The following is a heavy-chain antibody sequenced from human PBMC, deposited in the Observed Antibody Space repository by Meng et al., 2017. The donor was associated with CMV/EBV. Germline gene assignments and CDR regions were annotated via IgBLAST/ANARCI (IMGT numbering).Heavy chain of an antibody. J-gene: IGHJ4*01. CDR3: ARGVPLGIIYSFDY. D-gene: IGHD2-21*01. V-gene: IGHV1-18*01. Sequence: QVELVQSGVEVKKPGVSVKVSCKASGYTFTGYGISWVRQAPGQGLEWMGWISVYNCHTNSAQNLQGRVTMTTDTSTSTAYVELRSLRSDDTAIYYCARGVPLGIIYSFDYWGQGTLVTVSS. CDR2: ISVYNCHT. CDR1: GYTFTGYG.